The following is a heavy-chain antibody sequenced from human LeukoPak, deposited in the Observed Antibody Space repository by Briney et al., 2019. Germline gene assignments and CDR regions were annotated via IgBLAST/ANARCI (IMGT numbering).Heavy chain of an antibody. J-gene: IGHJ4*02. V-gene: IGHV4-39*07. D-gene: IGHD3-22*01. CDR3: ASRATYYYDSSGYSDH. CDR2: IYYSGST. CDR1: GGSISSSSYY. Sequence: SETLSLTCTVSGGSISSSSYYWGWIRQPPGKGLEWIGSIYYSGSTYYNPSLKSRVTISVDTSKNQFSLKLSSVTAADTAVYYCASRATYYYDSSGYSDHWGQGTLVTVSS.